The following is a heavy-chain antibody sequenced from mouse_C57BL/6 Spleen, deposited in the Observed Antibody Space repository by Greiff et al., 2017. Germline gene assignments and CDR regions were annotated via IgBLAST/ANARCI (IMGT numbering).Heavy chain of an antibody. CDR1: GFTFSDYG. D-gene: IGHD2-14*01. Sequence: EVMLVESGGGLVKPGGSLKLSCAASGFTFSDYGMHWVRQAPEKGLEWVAYISSGSSTIYYADTVKGRFTISRDNAKNTLVLQMTSLRSEDTAMYYCARRDLRVPWFAYWGQGTLVTVSA. J-gene: IGHJ3*01. V-gene: IGHV5-17*01. CDR2: ISSGSSTI. CDR3: ARRDLRVPWFAY.